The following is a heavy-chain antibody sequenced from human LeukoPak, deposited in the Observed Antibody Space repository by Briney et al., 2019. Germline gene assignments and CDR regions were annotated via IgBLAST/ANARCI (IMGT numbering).Heavy chain of an antibody. V-gene: IGHV5-51*01. D-gene: IGHD1-26*01. Sequence: GESLKISCEGSGYRFTSYWIAWVRQMPGKGLERMGVIYPGDSDTRYSPSFQGQVTISADKSISTAYLQWSSLKASDTAMYYCARQLGATSPTWFDPWGQGTLVTVSS. CDR1: GYRFTSYW. J-gene: IGHJ5*02. CDR2: IYPGDSDT. CDR3: ARQLGATSPTWFDP.